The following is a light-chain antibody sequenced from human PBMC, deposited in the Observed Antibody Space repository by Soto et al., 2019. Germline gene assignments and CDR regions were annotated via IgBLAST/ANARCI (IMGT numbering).Light chain of an antibody. CDR1: KLGDKY. V-gene: IGLV3-1*01. Sequence: SYELTQPPSVSVSPGQPASITCSGDKLGDKYASWYQQRPGQSPVVVIYQDTKRPSGIPERFSGSNSGNTATLTISGTQPMDEADYYCQAWDSSTALVFGGGTKLTVL. CDR3: QAWDSSTALV. J-gene: IGLJ2*01. CDR2: QDT.